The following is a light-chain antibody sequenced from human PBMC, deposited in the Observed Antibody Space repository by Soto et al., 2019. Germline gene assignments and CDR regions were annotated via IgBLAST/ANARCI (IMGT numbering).Light chain of an antibody. CDR3: HSFDTILRGSE. CDR1: TSNIGAGYD. J-gene: IGLJ3*02. Sequence: QSVLTQPPSVSGAPGQRVTISCTGTTSNIGAGYDVHWYHQPPGAAPKLLISGNNNRPSGVPDRFSGSRSGTSASLAITWLQAEDEADYYCHSFDTILRGSEFGGGTPLTVL. CDR2: GNN. V-gene: IGLV1-40*01.